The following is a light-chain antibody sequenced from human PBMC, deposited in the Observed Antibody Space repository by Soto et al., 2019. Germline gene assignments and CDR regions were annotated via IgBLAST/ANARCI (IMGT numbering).Light chain of an antibody. Sequence: QSALTQPASVSGSPGQSITISCTGTSSDIGGYNYVSWYQQYPGKAPKLMIYEVSNRPSGVSDRFSGSKSGYTASLTISGLQAEDEANYYCSSYTSGSTLWVFGGGTQLTVL. CDR2: EVS. J-gene: IGLJ3*02. CDR3: SSYTSGSTLWV. V-gene: IGLV2-14*01. CDR1: SSDIGGYNY.